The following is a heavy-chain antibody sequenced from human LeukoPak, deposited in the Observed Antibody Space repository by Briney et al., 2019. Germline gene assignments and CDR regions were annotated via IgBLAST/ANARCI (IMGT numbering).Heavy chain of an antibody. CDR2: IYYSGST. D-gene: IGHD7-27*01. CDR3: ARQTGGDKYPDSYFDY. V-gene: IGHV4-39*01. CDR1: GGSISSSSYY. Sequence: TSETLSLTCTVSGGSISSSSYYWGWIRQPPGKGLEWIGSIYYSGSTYYNPSLKSRVTISVDTSKNQFSLELSSVTAADTAVYYCARQTGGDKYPDSYFDYWGQGTLVTVSS. J-gene: IGHJ4*02.